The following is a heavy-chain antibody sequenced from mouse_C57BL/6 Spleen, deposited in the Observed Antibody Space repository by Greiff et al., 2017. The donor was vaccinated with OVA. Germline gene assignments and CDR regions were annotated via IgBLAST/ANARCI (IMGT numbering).Heavy chain of an antibody. CDR3: ARRDDYDGFAY. V-gene: IGHV5-6*02. Sequence: DVMLVESGGDLVKPGGSLKLSCAASGFTFSSYGMSWVRQTPDKRLEWVATISSGGSYTYYPDSVKGRFPISSDNAKNTLYLQMSSLKSEDTAMYYCARRDDYDGFAYWGQGTLVTVSA. CDR2: ISSGGSYT. D-gene: IGHD2-4*01. J-gene: IGHJ3*01. CDR1: GFTFSSYG.